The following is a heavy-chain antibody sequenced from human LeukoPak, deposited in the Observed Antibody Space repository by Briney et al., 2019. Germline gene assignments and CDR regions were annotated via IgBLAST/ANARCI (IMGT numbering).Heavy chain of an antibody. V-gene: IGHV4-59*01. CDR3: ARALYYYDSSGYLFDY. D-gene: IGHD3-22*01. CDR1: GGSSSSYY. J-gene: IGHJ4*02. CDR2: IYYSGST. Sequence: SETLSLTCTVSGGSSSSYYWSWIRQPPGKGLEWIGYIYYSGSTNYNPSLKSRVTISVDTSKNQFSLKLSSVTAADTAVYYCARALYYYDSSGYLFDYWGQGTLVTVSS.